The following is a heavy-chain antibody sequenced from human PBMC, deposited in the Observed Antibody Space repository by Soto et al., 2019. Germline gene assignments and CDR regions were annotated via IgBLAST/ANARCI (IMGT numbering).Heavy chain of an antibody. Sequence: GGSLRLSCTASGFTFGDYAMSWVRQAPGKGLEWVGFIRSKAYGGTTEYAASVKGRFTISRDDSKSIAYLQMNSLKTEDIAVYYCTRLICGGDCVDAFDIWGQGTMVTVSS. CDR3: TRLICGGDCVDAFDI. CDR1: GFTFGDYA. CDR2: IRSKAYGGTT. J-gene: IGHJ3*02. V-gene: IGHV3-49*04. D-gene: IGHD2-21*02.